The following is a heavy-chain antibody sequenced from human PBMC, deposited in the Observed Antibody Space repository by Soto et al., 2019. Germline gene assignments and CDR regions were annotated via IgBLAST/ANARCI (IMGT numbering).Heavy chain of an antibody. Sequence: QVQLQESCPGLVKPSQTLSLTCTVSGVSMSRGGYYWSWIRQLPGRGLEWIGYIKYSGSTHSNPSLKSRVTMSVDMSMNQFSLNLSSVTAADTAFYYCARDAPPSDYWGQGTRVTVSS. V-gene: IGHV4-31*03. CDR2: IKYSGST. CDR3: ARDAPPSDY. J-gene: IGHJ4*02. CDR1: GVSMSRGGYY.